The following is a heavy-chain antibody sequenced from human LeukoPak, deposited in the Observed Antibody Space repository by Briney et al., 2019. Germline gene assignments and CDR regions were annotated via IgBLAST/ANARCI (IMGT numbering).Heavy chain of an antibody. CDR2: ISYDGSNK. Sequence: GGSLRLSCAASGFTFSIYAMHWVRQAPGKGLEWVAVISYDGSNKYYADSVKGRFTISRDNSKNTLYLQMNSLRAEDTAVYYCARAPGFGMVRGITWGQGTLVTVSS. D-gene: IGHD3-10*01. CDR3: ARAPGFGMVRGIT. J-gene: IGHJ5*02. CDR1: GFTFSIYA. V-gene: IGHV3-30-3*01.